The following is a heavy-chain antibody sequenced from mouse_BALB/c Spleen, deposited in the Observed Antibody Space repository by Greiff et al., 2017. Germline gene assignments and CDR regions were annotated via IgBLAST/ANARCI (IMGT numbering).Heavy chain of an antibody. Sequence: EVQGVESGGGLVQPGGSMKLSCVASGFTFSNYWMNWVRQSPEKGLEWVAEIRLKSNNYATHYAESVKGRFTISRDDSKSSVYLQMNNLRAEDTGIYYCTRNRYDGGDYAMDYWGQGTSVTVSS. CDR1: GFTFSNYW. J-gene: IGHJ4*01. D-gene: IGHD2-14*01. CDR3: TRNRYDGGDYAMDY. CDR2: IRLKSNNYAT. V-gene: IGHV6-6*02.